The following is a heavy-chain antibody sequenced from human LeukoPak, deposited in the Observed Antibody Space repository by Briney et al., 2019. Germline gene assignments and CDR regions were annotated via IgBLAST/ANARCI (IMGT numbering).Heavy chain of an antibody. CDR3: ARGGPATTIDY. V-gene: IGHV3-53*04. CDR2: IYTGGNT. CDR1: GXTISNYY. Sequence: PGGSLRLSCAASGXTISNYYVSWVRQAPGKGLEWVSVIYTGGNTYYTDAVKGRFTISRHNSKNTLYLQMNNLRAEDTAVYYCARGGPATTIDYWGRGTLVTVSS. D-gene: IGHD1-1*01. J-gene: IGHJ4*02.